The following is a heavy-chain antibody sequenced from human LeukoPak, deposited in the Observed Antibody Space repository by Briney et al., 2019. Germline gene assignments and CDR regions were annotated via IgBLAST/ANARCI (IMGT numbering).Heavy chain of an antibody. CDR2: IQQDGRGK. V-gene: IGHV3-7*01. CDR1: GFTFSTYW. CDR3: AKDQEYQLPYYFDY. D-gene: IGHD2-2*01. Sequence: GGSLRLSCAASGFTFSTYWMSWVRQAPGKGLEWVANIQQDGRGKFYVDSVKGRFTISRDNAKNSLYLQMNNLRAEDTAVYYCAKDQEYQLPYYFDYWGQGTLVTVSS. J-gene: IGHJ4*02.